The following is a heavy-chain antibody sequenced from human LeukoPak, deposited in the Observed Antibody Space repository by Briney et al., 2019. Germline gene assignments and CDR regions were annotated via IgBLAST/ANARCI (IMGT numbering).Heavy chain of an antibody. Sequence: ASVKVSCKVSGYTLTELSMHWVRQAPGKGLEWMGGFDPEDGETIYAQKFQGRVTMTEDTSTDTAYMELSSLRPEDTAVYYCATAPHTMVRGVTIFDYWGQGTLVTVSS. CDR3: ATAPHTMVRGVTIFDY. V-gene: IGHV1-24*01. CDR1: GYTLTELS. D-gene: IGHD3-10*01. J-gene: IGHJ4*02. CDR2: FDPEDGET.